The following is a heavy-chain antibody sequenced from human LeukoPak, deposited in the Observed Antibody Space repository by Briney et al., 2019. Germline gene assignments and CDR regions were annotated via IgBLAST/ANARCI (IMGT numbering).Heavy chain of an antibody. CDR1: GFTFSSYA. Sequence: PGGSLRLSCAASGFTFSSYAMSWVRQAPGKGLEWVSAISGSGGSTYYADSVKGRFTISRDNSKNTLYLQTNSLRAEDTAVYYCAKDGGVAVAGHFDYWGQGTLVTVSS. CDR2: ISGSGGST. D-gene: IGHD6-19*01. V-gene: IGHV3-23*01. CDR3: AKDGGVAVAGHFDY. J-gene: IGHJ4*02.